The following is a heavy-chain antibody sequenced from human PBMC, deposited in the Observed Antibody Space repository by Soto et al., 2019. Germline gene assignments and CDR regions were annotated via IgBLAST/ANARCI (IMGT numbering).Heavy chain of an antibody. V-gene: IGHV1-69*04. J-gene: IGHJ4*02. CDR3: ARDGEGRYDY. CDR1: GGTFSSYT. Sequence: SVKVSCKASGGTFSSYTISWVRQAPGQGLVWMGRIIPILGIANYAQKFQGRVTITADKSTSTAYMELSSLRSEDTAVYYCARDGEGRYDYWGQGTLVTVSS. CDR2: IIPILGIA. D-gene: IGHD2-21*01.